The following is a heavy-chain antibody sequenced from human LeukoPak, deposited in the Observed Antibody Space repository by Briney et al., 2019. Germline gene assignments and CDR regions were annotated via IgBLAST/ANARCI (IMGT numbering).Heavy chain of an antibody. CDR3: ARGALLWXGXXYGX. D-gene: IGHD3-10*01. Sequence: GGSLRLSCAASGFTFSSYSMNWVRQAPGKGLEWVSSISSSSSYIYYADSVKGRFTISRDNAKTSLYLQMNSLRAEDTAVYYCARGALLWXGXXYGXWGQGXLVT. CDR1: GFTFSSYS. J-gene: IGHJ1*01. V-gene: IGHV3-21*01. CDR2: ISSSSSYI.